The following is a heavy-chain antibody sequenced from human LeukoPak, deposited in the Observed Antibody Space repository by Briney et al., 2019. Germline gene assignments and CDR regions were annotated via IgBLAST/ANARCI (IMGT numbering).Heavy chain of an antibody. V-gene: IGHV3-23*01. CDR2: ISGSGGST. D-gene: IGHD3-22*01. CDR1: GFTFSSYA. Sequence: GGSLRLSCAASGFTFSSYAMSWVRQAPGKGLEWVSAISGSGGSTYYADSVKGRFTISRDNSKNTLYLQMNSLRAEDTAVYYCAKDYDSSGSYYYYYMDVWGKGTTVTVSS. J-gene: IGHJ6*03. CDR3: AKDYDSSGSYYYYYMDV.